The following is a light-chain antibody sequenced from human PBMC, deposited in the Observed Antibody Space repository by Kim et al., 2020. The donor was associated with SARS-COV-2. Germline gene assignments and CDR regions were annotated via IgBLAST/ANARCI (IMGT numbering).Light chain of an antibody. CDR1: SSNIGSNS. Sequence: IACSGSSSNIGSNSLSWYQQVPGTAPTLLIYEDNKRPSGIPDRFSGSKSGTSATSATLGITGLQAGDEAIYYCGTWDNTLRAGVFGGGTQLTVL. V-gene: IGLV1-51*01. CDR3: GTWDNTLRAGV. CDR2: EDN. J-gene: IGLJ2*01.